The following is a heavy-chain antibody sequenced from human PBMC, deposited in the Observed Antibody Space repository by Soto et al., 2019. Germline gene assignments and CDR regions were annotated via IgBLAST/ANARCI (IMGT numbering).Heavy chain of an antibody. CDR3: AKDLSWGYCDYGPFDY. V-gene: IGHV3-23*01. CDR1: GFTFSSYA. J-gene: IGHJ4*02. Sequence: EVQLLESGGGLVQPGGSLRLSCAASGFTFSSYAMSWVRQAPGKGLEWVSAISGSGGSTYYADSVKGRFTISRDNSKNTLYLQMNSLRAEDTGVYYCAKDLSWGYCDYGPFDYWGQGTLVAVS. CDR2: ISGSGGST. D-gene: IGHD4-17*01.